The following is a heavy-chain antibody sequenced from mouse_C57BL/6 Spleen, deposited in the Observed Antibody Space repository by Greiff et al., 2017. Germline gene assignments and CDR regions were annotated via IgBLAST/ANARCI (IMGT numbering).Heavy chain of an antibody. CDR3: ARVYGTHWYFDV. CDR1: GFTFSDYG. V-gene: IGHV5-15*01. CDR2: ISNLAYSI. D-gene: IGHD2-1*01. J-gene: IGHJ1*03. Sequence: EVQLVESGGGLVQPGGSLKLSCAASGFTFSDYGMAWVRQAPRKGPEWVAFISNLAYSIYYADTVTGRFTISRENAKNTLYLEMSSLRSEDTAMYYCARVYGTHWYFDVWGTGTTVTVSS.